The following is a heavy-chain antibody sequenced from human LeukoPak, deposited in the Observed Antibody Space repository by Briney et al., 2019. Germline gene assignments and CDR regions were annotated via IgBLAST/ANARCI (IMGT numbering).Heavy chain of an antibody. CDR3: ARAGSHTSHWTYYYYYYMDV. D-gene: IGHD2-2*01. Sequence: SETLSLTCAVYGGSFSGYYWSWIRQPPGKGLEWIGEINHSGSTNYNPSLKSRVTISVDTSKNQFSLKLSSVTAADTAVYYCARAGSHTSHWTYYYYYYMDVWGKGTTVTISS. V-gene: IGHV4-34*01. CDR1: GGSFSGYY. J-gene: IGHJ6*03. CDR2: INHSGST.